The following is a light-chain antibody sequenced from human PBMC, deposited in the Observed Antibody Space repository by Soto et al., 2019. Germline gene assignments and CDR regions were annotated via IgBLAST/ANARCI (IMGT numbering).Light chain of an antibody. CDR1: QSVPRTY. Sequence: DILLTQSPGSLSLSPGERATLSCRASQSVPRTYLAWYQQKPGQTPSLLIYGASTRATGIPDRFSGSGSGTDFTLTISRLEPEDFGVYYCQQYGSSYWTFGQGTKV. J-gene: IGKJ1*01. CDR3: QQYGSSYWT. CDR2: GAS. V-gene: IGKV3-20*01.